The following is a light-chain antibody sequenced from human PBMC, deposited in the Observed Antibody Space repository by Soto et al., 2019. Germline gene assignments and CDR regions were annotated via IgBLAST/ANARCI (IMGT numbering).Light chain of an antibody. CDR3: HQYNNWPWT. CDR2: GAS. Sequence: EIVLTQSPGTLSLSLGARATLSCRASQSVSISLAWYRQKAGQAPRLLIYGASSRATGIPDRFSGSGSGTDFTLTISRLEPEDFALYYCHQYNNWPWTFGQGTKVDIK. CDR1: QSVSIS. J-gene: IGKJ1*01. V-gene: IGKV3-20*01.